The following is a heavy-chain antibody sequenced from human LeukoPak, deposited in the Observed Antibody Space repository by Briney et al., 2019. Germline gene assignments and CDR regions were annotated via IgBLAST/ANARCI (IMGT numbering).Heavy chain of an antibody. CDR1: GGSISSYY. Sequence: PSETLSLTCTVSGGSISSYYWSWIRQPPGKGLEWIGYIYYSGSANYNPSLKSRVTISVDTSKNQFSLKLSFVTAADTAVYYCARGLGVGATISDYWGQGTLVTVSS. D-gene: IGHD1-26*01. CDR2: IYYSGSA. CDR3: ARGLGVGATISDY. J-gene: IGHJ4*02. V-gene: IGHV4-59*01.